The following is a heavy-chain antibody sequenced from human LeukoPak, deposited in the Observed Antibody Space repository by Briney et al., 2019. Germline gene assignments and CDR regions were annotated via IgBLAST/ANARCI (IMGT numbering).Heavy chain of an antibody. Sequence: GASVTVSCKASGSIFTDYYMHWVRQAPGQGLEWMGWINPNSGGTNYAQKFQGRVTMTRDTSISTAYMELSRLRSDDTAVYYCARDHNGGFDPWGQGTLVTVSS. CDR3: ARDHNGGFDP. CDR1: GSIFTDYY. J-gene: IGHJ5*02. D-gene: IGHD1-14*01. V-gene: IGHV1-2*02. CDR2: INPNSGGT.